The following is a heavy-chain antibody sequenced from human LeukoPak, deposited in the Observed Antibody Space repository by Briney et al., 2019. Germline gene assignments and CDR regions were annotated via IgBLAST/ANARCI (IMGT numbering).Heavy chain of an antibody. D-gene: IGHD2-2*01. Sequence: ASVKVSCKASGGTFSSYAISWVRQAPGQGLEWMGGIIPIFGTANYAQKFQGRVTITADESTSTAYMELSSLRPEDTAVYYCARDAGYCSSTSCSDNFDYWGQGTLVTVSS. V-gene: IGHV1-69*13. CDR3: ARDAGYCSSTSCSDNFDY. CDR1: GGTFSSYA. CDR2: IIPIFGTA. J-gene: IGHJ4*02.